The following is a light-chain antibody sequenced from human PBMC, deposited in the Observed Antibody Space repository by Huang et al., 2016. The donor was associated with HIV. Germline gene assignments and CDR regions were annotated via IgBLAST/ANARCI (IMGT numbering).Light chain of an antibody. CDR2: LGS. CDR3: MHAIESPRT. V-gene: IGKV2-28*01. CDR1: PSLLNSNGYNY. Sequence: DIVMTQSPLSLSVTPGEPASISCRSSPSLLNSNGYNYLDWYFQKPGQAPQLLIYLGSNRASGVPDRVSGSGAGTDFTLKISRVEAEDVGVYYCMHAIESPRTCGQGTKVEIK. J-gene: IGKJ1*01.